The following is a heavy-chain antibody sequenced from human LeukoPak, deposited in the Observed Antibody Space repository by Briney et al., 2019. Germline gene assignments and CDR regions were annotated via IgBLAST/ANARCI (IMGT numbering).Heavy chain of an antibody. V-gene: IGHV3-23*01. D-gene: IGHD2-2*02. J-gene: IGHJ4*02. Sequence: GGSLRLSCAASGFTFSSYAMSWVRQAPGKGLEWVSAISGSGGSTYYADSAKGRFTISRDNAKNSLYLQMNSLRAEDTAVYYCASWVVVVPAAINPYYFDNWGQGTLVTVSS. CDR3: ASWVVVVPAAINPYYFDN. CDR2: ISGSGGST. CDR1: GFTFSSYA.